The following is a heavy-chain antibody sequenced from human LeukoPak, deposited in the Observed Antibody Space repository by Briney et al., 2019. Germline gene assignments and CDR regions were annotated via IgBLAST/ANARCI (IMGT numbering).Heavy chain of an antibody. Sequence: GGSLRLSCAASGFTFSNAWMSWVRQAPGKGLEWVSVIYSGGTTYYADSVKGRFTISRDNSNNTLYLQMNSLRAEDTAVYYCARGPVTRFEIWGQGTMVTVSS. V-gene: IGHV3-53*01. D-gene: IGHD4-17*01. CDR1: GFTFSNAW. J-gene: IGHJ3*02. CDR3: ARGPVTRFEI. CDR2: IYSGGTT.